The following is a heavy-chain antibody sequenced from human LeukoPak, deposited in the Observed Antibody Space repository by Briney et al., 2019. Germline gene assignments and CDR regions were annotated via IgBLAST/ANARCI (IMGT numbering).Heavy chain of an antibody. V-gene: IGHV3-30*04. J-gene: IGHJ4*02. Sequence: GGSLRLSCAASGFTFSSYAMHWVRQAPGKGLEWVAVISYDGSNKYYADSVKGRFNISRDNSKNTLYLQMNSLRAEDTAVYYCARKLGGSWYGQFDYWGQGTLVTVSS. D-gene: IGHD6-13*01. CDR3: ARKLGGSWYGQFDY. CDR1: GFTFSSYA. CDR2: ISYDGSNK.